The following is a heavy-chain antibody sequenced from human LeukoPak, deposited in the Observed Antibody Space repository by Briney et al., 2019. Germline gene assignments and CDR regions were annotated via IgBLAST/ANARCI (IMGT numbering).Heavy chain of an antibody. V-gene: IGHV4-61*02. CDR1: GGSISSGSYY. D-gene: IGHD3-9*01. J-gene: IGHJ6*03. CDR2: IYTSGST. CDR3: ARFLAGTRHFHFYYYMDV. Sequence: TSETLSLTCTVSGGSISSGSYYWSWIRQPAGKGLEWIGRIYTSGSTNYNPSFKSRITISVDTSKNQFSLKVISVTAADTAVYYCARFLAGTRHFHFYYYMDVWGKGTTVTISS.